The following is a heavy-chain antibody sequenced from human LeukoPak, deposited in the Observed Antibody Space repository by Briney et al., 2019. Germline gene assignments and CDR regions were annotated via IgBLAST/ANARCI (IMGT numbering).Heavy chain of an antibody. V-gene: IGHV3-9*01. Sequence: GRSLRLSCAASGFTFDDYAMHWVRQAPGKGLEWVSGISWNSDNIGYADSVKGRFTISRDSAKKSLYLQMNSLRADATALYYCAAYYYGSSGFDPWGQGTLVTVSS. CDR1: GFTFDDYA. CDR3: AAYYYGSSGFDP. J-gene: IGHJ5*02. CDR2: ISWNSDNI. D-gene: IGHD3-10*01.